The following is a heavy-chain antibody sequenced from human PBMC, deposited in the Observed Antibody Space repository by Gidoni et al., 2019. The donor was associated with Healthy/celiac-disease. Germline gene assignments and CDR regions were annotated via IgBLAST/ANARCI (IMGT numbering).Heavy chain of an antibody. V-gene: IGHV5-51*01. CDR1: GYSFTSYW. Sequence: EVQLVQSGAEVKKHGESLKISCKGSGYSFTSYWIGWVRQMPGKGLEWMGIIYPGDSDTRYSPSFQGQVTISADKSISTAYLQWSSLKASDTAMYYCARRTRDGNSSRGFYYYYYGMDVWGQGTTVTVSS. D-gene: IGHD6-13*01. CDR3: ARRTRDGNSSRGFYYYYYGMDV. J-gene: IGHJ6*02. CDR2: IYPGDSDT.